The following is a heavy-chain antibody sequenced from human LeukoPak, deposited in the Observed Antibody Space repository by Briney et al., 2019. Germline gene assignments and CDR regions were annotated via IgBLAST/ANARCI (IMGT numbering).Heavy chain of an antibody. Sequence: LEWVAVISFDGIKKYYVDSVKGRFTISRDNAKNSLYLQMNSLRAEDTAVYYCARGVHSYGYWGQGTLVTVSS. V-gene: IGHV3-33*05. CDR3: ARGVHSYGY. CDR2: ISFDGIKK. D-gene: IGHD5-18*01. J-gene: IGHJ4*02.